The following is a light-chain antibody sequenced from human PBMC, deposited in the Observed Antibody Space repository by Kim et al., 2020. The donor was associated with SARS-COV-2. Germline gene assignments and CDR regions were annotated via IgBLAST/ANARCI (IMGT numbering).Light chain of an antibody. CDR3: QQYDIWPPLT. J-gene: IGKJ4*01. CDR2: GAS. V-gene: IGKV3-15*01. CDR1: QDIRNN. Sequence: EIVMTQSPATLSVSPGERVILSCRASQDIRNNLAWYQQKPGQAPRLLMHGASTRANGIPARFSGSGSGTEFTLTISSLQSEDFAVYYCQQYDIWPPLTFGGGTKVDIK.